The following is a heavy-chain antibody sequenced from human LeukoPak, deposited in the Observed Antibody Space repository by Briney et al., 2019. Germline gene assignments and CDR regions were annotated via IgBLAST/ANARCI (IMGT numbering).Heavy chain of an antibody. Sequence: SETLSLTCAVYGGSFSGYYWSWLRQPPGKGLEWIGEINHSGSTNYNPSLKSRVTISVDTSKNQFSLKLSSVTAADTAVYYCARRTRLYYYDSSGFDAFDIWGQGTMVTVSS. V-gene: IGHV4-34*01. CDR1: GGSFSGYY. CDR2: INHSGST. CDR3: ARRTRLYYYDSSGFDAFDI. D-gene: IGHD3-22*01. J-gene: IGHJ3*02.